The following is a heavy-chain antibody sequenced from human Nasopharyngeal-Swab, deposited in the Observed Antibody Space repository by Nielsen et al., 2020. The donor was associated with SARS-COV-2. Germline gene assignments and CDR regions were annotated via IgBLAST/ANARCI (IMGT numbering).Heavy chain of an antibody. Sequence: ASVKVSCKASGFTFSHHFMHWVRQAPGQGLEWMGVITPSGGATNYARKFRGRVTMTRDPSTSTVYLDLSSLKSEDTAVYFCAREPGGIVAPGRHFDPWGQGTLVTVSS. V-gene: IGHV1-46*01. J-gene: IGHJ5*02. CDR1: GFTFSHHF. CDR3: AREPGGIVAPGRHFDP. CDR2: ITPSGGAT. D-gene: IGHD6-13*01.